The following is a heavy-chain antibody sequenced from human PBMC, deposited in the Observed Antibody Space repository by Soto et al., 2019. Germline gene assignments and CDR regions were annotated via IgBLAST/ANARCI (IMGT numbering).Heavy chain of an antibody. CDR1: GFTFTSSA. J-gene: IGHJ3*02. CDR2: IVVGSGNT. V-gene: IGHV1-58*02. D-gene: IGHD3-9*01. Sequence: SVKVSCKASGFTFTSSAMQWVRQARGQHLDWIEWIVVGSGNTNYAQKFQERVTITRDMSTSTAYMELSSLRSEDTVVYYCAAASYYDILSPLAFDIWGQGTMVTVSS. CDR3: AAASYYDILSPLAFDI.